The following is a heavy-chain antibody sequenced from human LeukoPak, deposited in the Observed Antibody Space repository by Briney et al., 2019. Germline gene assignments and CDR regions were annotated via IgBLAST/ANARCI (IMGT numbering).Heavy chain of an antibody. CDR1: GGTFSSYA. J-gene: IGHJ3*02. CDR3: ARSRHYYGSGTPTGDAFDI. Sequence: SVKVSCKASGGTFSSYAISWVRQAPGQGLEWMGGIIPIFGTANYAQKFQGRVTITADESTSTAYMELSSLRSEDTAVYYCARSRHYYGSGTPTGDAFDIWGQGTMVTVSS. D-gene: IGHD3-10*01. V-gene: IGHV1-69*13. CDR2: IIPIFGTA.